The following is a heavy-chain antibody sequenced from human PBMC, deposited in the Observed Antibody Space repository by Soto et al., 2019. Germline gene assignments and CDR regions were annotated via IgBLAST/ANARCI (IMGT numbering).Heavy chain of an antibody. D-gene: IGHD1-26*01. CDR2: IIPIFGTA. CDR3: AGDRVGATVPLDY. Sequence: QVQLVQSGAEVKKPGSSVKVSCKASGVTFSSYAISWVRQAPGQGLEWMGGIIPIFGTANYAHTFQGRVTITADESTSTAYMELSSLRAEDTAVYYCAGDRVGATVPLDYWGQGTLVTVSS. CDR1: GVTFSSYA. J-gene: IGHJ4*02. V-gene: IGHV1-69*12.